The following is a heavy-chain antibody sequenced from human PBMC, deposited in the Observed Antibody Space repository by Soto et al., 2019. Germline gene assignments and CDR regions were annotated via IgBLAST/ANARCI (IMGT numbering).Heavy chain of an antibody. CDR1: GFTVSSHA. V-gene: IGHV3-23*01. Sequence: EVQVLESGGGLVQPAGSLRLSCEGSGFTVSSHAMTWIRQAPGKGPEWVSTVTADGGTYYADSVKGRFAMSRDTSDNPLYLQMNCLAAEDAAAYYCAPHVSCSGGSCQYDAFAIRGQGAMVTVAS. CDR2: VTADGGT. CDR3: APHVSCSGGSCQYDAFAI. D-gene: IGHD2-15*01. J-gene: IGHJ3*02.